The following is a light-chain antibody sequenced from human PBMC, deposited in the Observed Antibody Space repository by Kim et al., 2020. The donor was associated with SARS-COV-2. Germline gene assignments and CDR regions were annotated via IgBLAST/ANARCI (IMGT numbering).Light chain of an antibody. V-gene: IGKV1-5*03. CDR1: QKISTW. CDR2: KAS. CDR3: QQYDSYPFT. J-gene: IGKJ2*01. Sequence: DIQMTQSPSTLSASVGDRVTITCRASQKISTWLAWYQKKPGKAPILLVYKASNLQSGVPSRFSASGSGTEFILTITSLQPEDFATYYCQQYDSYPFTFGQGTKLEI.